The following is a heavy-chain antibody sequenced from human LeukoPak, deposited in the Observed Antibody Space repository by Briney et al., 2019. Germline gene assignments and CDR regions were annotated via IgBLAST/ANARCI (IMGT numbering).Heavy chain of an antibody. CDR1: GFTFSSYS. J-gene: IGHJ4*02. Sequence: GGSLRLSCAASGFTFSSYSMNWVRQAPGKGLEWVSYISSSSSTIYYADSVKGRFTISRDNAENSLYLQMNSLRAEDTALYYCAKDSGSYSSSWYYFDYWGQGTLVTVSS. CDR3: AKDSGSYSSSWYYFDY. CDR2: ISSSSSTI. D-gene: IGHD6-13*01. V-gene: IGHV3-48*04.